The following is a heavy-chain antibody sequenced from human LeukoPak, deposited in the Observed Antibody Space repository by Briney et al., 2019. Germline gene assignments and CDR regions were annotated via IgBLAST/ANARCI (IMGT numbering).Heavy chain of an antibody. D-gene: IGHD3-22*01. CDR3: ARDLLPLGTYYHDSSGLDAFDI. V-gene: IGHV4-39*07. J-gene: IGHJ3*02. Sequence: SETLSLTCTVSGGSISSSSYYWGWIRQPPGKGLEWIGSIYYSGSTYYNPSLKSRVTISVDTSKNQFSLKLSSVTAADTAVYYCARDLLPLGTYYHDSSGLDAFDIWGQGTMVTVSS. CDR1: GGSISSSSYY. CDR2: IYYSGST.